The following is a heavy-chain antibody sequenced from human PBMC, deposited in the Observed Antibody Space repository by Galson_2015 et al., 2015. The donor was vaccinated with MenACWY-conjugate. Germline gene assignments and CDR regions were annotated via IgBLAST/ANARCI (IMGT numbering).Heavy chain of an antibody. J-gene: IGHJ4*02. CDR3: ARDLELLAIDY. Sequence: RGTSYYNPSLKSRVTISVDTSKNQFSLKLSSVTAADTAMYYCARDLELLAIDYWGQGTPVTVSS. CDR2: RGTS. D-gene: IGHD2-15*01. V-gene: IGHV4-39*07.